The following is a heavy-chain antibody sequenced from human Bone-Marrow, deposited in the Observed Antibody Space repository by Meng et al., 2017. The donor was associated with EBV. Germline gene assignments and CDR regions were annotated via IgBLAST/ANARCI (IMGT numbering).Heavy chain of an antibody. CDR1: GSSHHTIGVG. D-gene: IGHD6-19*01. J-gene: IGHJ5*02. V-gene: IGHV2-5*02. Sequence: QITFHKYGPRLLSPTQAHPRPCTFLGSSHHTIGVGLGLIRQPTGKALHWLALIYWDDDKRYSPSLKNRLTITKDPSKNQVVLTITNMNPVSTPTYYCAHSQWPPSLDPMSQGTLVTVSS. CDR2: IYWDDDK. CDR3: AHSQWPPSLDP.